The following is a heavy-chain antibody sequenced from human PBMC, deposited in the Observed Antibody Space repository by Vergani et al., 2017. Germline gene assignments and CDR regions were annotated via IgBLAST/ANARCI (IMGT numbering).Heavy chain of an antibody. V-gene: IGHV4-34*01. D-gene: IGHD1-26*01. J-gene: IGHJ4*02. CDR2: INHSGST. CDR3: ARSYSGSYYGLLDY. Sequence: QVQLQQWGAGLLKPSETLSLTCAVYGGSFSGYYWSWIRQPPGKGLEWIGEINHSGSTNYNPSLKSRVTISVDTSKNQFSLKLSSVTAADTAVYYCARSYSGSYYGLLDYWGQGTLVTVSS. CDR1: GGSFSGYY.